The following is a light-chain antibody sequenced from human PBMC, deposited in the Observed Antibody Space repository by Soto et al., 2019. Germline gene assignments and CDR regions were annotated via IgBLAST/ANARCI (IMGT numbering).Light chain of an antibody. Sequence: IVFAQSSRTPSFSPGERTTLSCLASQSISRYLAWYQQKPGQGPRLLIYGASSRATGTPDRFSGSGSGTDFTLTINRLEPEDFALYYCQQYGSSPPTFGQGTKVDI. J-gene: IGKJ1*01. CDR1: QSISRY. CDR3: QQYGSSPPT. CDR2: GAS. V-gene: IGKV3-20*01.